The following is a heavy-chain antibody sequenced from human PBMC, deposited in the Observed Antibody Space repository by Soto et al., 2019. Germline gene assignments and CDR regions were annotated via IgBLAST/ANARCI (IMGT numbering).Heavy chain of an antibody. Sequence: SETLSLTCTVAGASIISTTKYWGWIRQPPGRGLEWIGTISSIGSTYYNPSLEGRVTISVDTSKNQFSLKVTSVTAADTGLYYCARQDHGDYEFFFDYWGQGTLVTVSS. V-gene: IGHV4-39*01. D-gene: IGHD4-17*01. CDR2: ISSIGST. CDR3: ARQDHGDYEFFFDY. CDR1: GASIISTTKY. J-gene: IGHJ4*02.